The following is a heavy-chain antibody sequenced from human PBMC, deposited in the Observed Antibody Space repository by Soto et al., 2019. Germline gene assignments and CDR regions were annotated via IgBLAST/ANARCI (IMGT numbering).Heavy chain of an antibody. V-gene: IGHV4-30-2*01. D-gene: IGHD3-22*01. Sequence: SETLSLTCAVSGGSISSGGYSWSWIRQPPGKGLEWIGYIYHSGSTYYNPSLKSRVTISVDRSKNQFSLKLSSVTAADTAVYYCARAVISSGYYPAFFDYWGQGTLVTGSS. J-gene: IGHJ4*02. CDR1: GGSISSGGYS. CDR3: ARAVISSGYYPAFFDY. CDR2: IYHSGST.